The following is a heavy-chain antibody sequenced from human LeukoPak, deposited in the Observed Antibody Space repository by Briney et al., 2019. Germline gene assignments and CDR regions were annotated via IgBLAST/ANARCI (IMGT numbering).Heavy chain of an antibody. V-gene: IGHV1-18*01. Sequence: ASVKVSCKASGYTYTSYGISWVRQAPGQGLEWMGWISAYNGNTNYAQKLQGRVTMTTDTSTGTAYMELRSLRSDDTAVYYCASSAGYDILTAYLLDYWGQGTLVTVSS. D-gene: IGHD3-9*01. CDR3: ASSAGYDILTAYLLDY. J-gene: IGHJ4*02. CDR2: ISAYNGNT. CDR1: GYTYTSYG.